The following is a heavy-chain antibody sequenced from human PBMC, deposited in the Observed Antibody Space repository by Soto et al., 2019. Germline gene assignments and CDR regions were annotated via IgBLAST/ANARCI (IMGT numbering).Heavy chain of an antibody. V-gene: IGHV3-7*01. CDR3: ARDRISLDWFGRGTRSDY. D-gene: IGHD3-9*01. CDR1: GFTFSSYW. CDR2: IKQDGSEK. Sequence: GGSLRLSCAASGFTFSSYWMSWVRQAPGKGLEWVANIKQDGSEKYYVDSVKGRFTISRDNAKNSLYLQMNSLRAEDTAVYYCARDRISLDWFGRGTRSDYWGQGTLVTVSS. J-gene: IGHJ4*02.